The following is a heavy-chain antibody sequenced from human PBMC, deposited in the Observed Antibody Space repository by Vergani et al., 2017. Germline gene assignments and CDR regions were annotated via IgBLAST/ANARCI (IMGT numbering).Heavy chain of an antibody. CDR1: GFTFSSYS. J-gene: IGHJ4*02. D-gene: IGHD1-26*01. CDR2: ISSSSSYI. V-gene: IGHV3-21*01. Sequence: EVQLVESGGGLVKPGGSLRLSCAASGFTFSSYSMNWVRQAPGKGLEWVSSISSSSSYIYYADSVKGRFTISRDNAKNSLYLQMNSLRAEDTAVYYCTTRGGSYSPFDYWGQGTLVTVSS. CDR3: TTRGGSYSPFDY.